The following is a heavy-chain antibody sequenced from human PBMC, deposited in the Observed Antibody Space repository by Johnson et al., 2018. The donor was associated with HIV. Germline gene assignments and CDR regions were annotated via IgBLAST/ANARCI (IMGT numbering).Heavy chain of an antibody. CDR1: GFTFSSYA. J-gene: IGHJ3*02. V-gene: IGHV3-30-3*01. CDR3: ARDVVGWGYRHALEM. CDR2: ISSDGSNK. D-gene: IGHD5-12*01. Sequence: QVQLVESGGGVVQPGRSLRLSCAASGFTFSSYAMHWVRQAPGKGLEWVAVISSDGSNKYYADSVKGRFTIARDNSKNTLYLQMNSLRAEDTAVYYCARDVVGWGYRHALEMWGQGTMVTVSS.